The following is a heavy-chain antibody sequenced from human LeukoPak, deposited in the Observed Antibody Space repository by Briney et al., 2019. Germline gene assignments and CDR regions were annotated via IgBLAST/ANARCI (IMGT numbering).Heavy chain of an antibody. CDR1: GGSISSGDYY. CDR2: IYYSGST. D-gene: IGHD4-17*01. J-gene: IGHJ5*02. Sequence: SETLSLTCTVSGGSISSGDYYWSWTRQPPGKGLEWIGYIYYSGSTYYNPSLKSRVTISVDTSKNQFSLKLSSVTAADTAVYYCAREALNDYGDNWFDPWGQGTLVTVSS. CDR3: AREALNDYGDNWFDP. V-gene: IGHV4-30-4*08.